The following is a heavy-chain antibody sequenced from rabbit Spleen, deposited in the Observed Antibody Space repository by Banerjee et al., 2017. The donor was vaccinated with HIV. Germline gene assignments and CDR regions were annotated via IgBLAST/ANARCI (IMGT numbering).Heavy chain of an antibody. CDR3: ARGSAEMTMVITGYYFNL. D-gene: IGHD2-1*01. CDR2: IDTSIINT. CDR1: GFDFTSTYY. J-gene: IGHJ4*01. V-gene: IGHV1S45*01. Sequence: QEQLVESGGGLVKPEGSLKLSCTASGFDFTSTYYMCWVRQAPGKGLELIACIDTSIINTAYATWAKGRFTISRSSSTTVTLQVTSLTAADTATYFCARGSAEMTMVITGYYFNLWGPGTLVTVS.